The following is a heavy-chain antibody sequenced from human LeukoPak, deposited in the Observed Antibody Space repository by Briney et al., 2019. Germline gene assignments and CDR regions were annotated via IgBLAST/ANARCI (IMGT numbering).Heavy chain of an antibody. Sequence: PGRSLRLSCAASGFTFSSYSMHWVRQAPGKGLEWVADIRNDGSNKYYADSVKGRFTISRDNSNNTLYLQMNSLRGEDTAVYYCASIAVAGADLDYWGQGTLVTVSS. CDR2: IRNDGSNK. D-gene: IGHD6-19*01. J-gene: IGHJ4*02. CDR3: ASIAVAGADLDY. V-gene: IGHV3-33*01. CDR1: GFTFSSYS.